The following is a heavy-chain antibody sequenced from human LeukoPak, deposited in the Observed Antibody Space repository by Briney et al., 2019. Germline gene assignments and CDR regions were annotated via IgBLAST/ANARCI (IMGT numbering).Heavy chain of an antibody. J-gene: IGHJ4*02. V-gene: IGHV1-18*01. CDR2: ITPYNGNT. CDR3: ARVKEERATMSPFDS. CDR1: GYIFTNYG. Sequence: AASVKVSCKASGYIFTNYGISWVRQAPGQGLEWMGWITPYNGNTKYARKFEDRISMTTDTSSNTAHMDLRSLRPDDTAVYYCARVKEERATMSPFDSWGQGTLVTVSS. D-gene: IGHD5-24*01.